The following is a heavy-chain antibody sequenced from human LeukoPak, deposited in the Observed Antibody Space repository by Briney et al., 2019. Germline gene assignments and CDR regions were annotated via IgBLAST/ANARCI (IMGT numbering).Heavy chain of an antibody. CDR1: GGSISSSSYY. J-gene: IGHJ4*02. V-gene: IGHV4-39*07. CDR2: IYYSGST. Sequence: SETLSLTCTVSGGSISSSSYYWGWFRQPPGKGLEWIGSIYYSGSTYYNPSLKSRVTISVDTSKNQFSLKLSSVTAADTAVYYCARVSGGYVEALDYWGQGTLVTVSS. D-gene: IGHD5-12*01. CDR3: ARVSGGYVEALDY.